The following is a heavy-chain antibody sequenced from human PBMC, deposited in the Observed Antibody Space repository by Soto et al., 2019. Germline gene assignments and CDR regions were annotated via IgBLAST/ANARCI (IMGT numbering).Heavy chain of an antibody. D-gene: IGHD2-15*01. V-gene: IGHV4-4*02. CDR2: IYHSGST. CDR3: ARGVVVVADNYYYYYMDV. Sequence: QVQLQESGPGLVKPSGTLSLTCAVSSGSISSSNWWSWVRQPPGKGLEWIGEIYHSGSTNYNPSLKSRVTISVDTSKNQFSLKLSSVTAADTAVYYCARGVVVVADNYYYYYMDVWGKGTTVTVSS. CDR1: SGSISSSNW. J-gene: IGHJ6*03.